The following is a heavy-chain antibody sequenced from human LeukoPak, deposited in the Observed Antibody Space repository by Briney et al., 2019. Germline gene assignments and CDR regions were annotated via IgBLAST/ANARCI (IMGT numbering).Heavy chain of an antibody. Sequence: PGGSLRLSCAASGFTFSDYYMSWIRQAPGKGLEWVSYITSSGGTVYYADSVKGRFTISRDNAKNSLYLQMNSLRAEDTAVYYCARYCSSTSCYTTADFDYWGQGTLVTVSS. V-gene: IGHV3-11*01. J-gene: IGHJ4*02. CDR2: ITSSGGTV. CDR1: GFTFSDYY. D-gene: IGHD2-2*02. CDR3: ARYCSSTSCYTTADFDY.